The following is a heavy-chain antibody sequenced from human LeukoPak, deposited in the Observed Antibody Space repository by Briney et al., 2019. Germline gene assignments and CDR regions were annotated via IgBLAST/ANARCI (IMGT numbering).Heavy chain of an antibody. CDR3: AKNVGGSGYSPFDY. D-gene: IGHD3-22*01. Sequence: GGSLRLSCAASGFILSNYAMNWVRQAPGKGLEWVSVISDSGDKTLYADSVKGRFTISRDNSKHTLYLQMNSLRAEDTAVYNCAKNVGGSGYSPFDYWGQGTLVTVSS. CDR2: ISDSGDKT. J-gene: IGHJ4*02. CDR1: GFILSNYA. V-gene: IGHV3-23*01.